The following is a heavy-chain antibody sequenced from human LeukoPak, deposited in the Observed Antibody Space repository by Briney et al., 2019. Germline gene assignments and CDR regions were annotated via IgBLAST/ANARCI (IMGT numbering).Heavy chain of an antibody. CDR3: ARGKYQLLWGDY. CDR1: GFTFSSYW. D-gene: IGHD2-2*01. V-gene: IGHV3-74*01. CDR2: INSDRSST. J-gene: IGHJ4*02. Sequence: GGSLRLSCAVSGFTFSSYWMHWVRHAPGKWLVWVSRINSDRSSTSYADSVKGRFTISRDNAKNTLYLQMNSLRAEDTAVYYCARGKYQLLWGDYWGQGTLVTVSS.